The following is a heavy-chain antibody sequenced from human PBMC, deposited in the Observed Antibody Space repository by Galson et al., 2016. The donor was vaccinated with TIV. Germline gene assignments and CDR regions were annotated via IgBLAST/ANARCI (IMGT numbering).Heavy chain of an antibody. J-gene: IGHJ4*02. CDR1: GYTFGSYG. D-gene: IGHD3-9*01. CDR3: VRIAMTGYYDY. V-gene: IGHV1-18*01. Sequence: SVKVSCKASGYTFGSYGIHWVRQAPGQGLEWMGRISLYNGNTNYAQEFQGRVTITTDTSTNTVYMDLRSLRSDDTAVYFCVRIAMTGYYDYWGQGTLVTVSS. CDR2: ISLYNGNT.